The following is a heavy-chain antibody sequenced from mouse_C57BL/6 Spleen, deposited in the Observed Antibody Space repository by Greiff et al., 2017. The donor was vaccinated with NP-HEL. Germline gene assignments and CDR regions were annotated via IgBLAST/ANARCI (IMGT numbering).Heavy chain of an antibody. V-gene: IGHV2-2*01. J-gene: IGHJ4*01. CDR2: IWSGGST. Sequence: QVQLKESGPGLVQPSQSLSITCTVSGFSLTSYGVHWVRQSPGKGLEWLGVIWSGGSTDYNAAFISRLSISKDNSKSQVFFKMNSLQADDTAIYYCASFYDDYGDGRLYYAMDYWGQGTSVTVSS. D-gene: IGHD2-4*01. CDR1: GFSLTSYG. CDR3: ASFYDDYGDGRLYYAMDY.